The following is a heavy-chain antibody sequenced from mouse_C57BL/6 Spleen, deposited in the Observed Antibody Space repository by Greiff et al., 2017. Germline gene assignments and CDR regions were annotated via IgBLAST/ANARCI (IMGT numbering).Heavy chain of an antibody. J-gene: IGHJ4*01. D-gene: IGHD2-5*01. CDR3: GRGYSNYGGAMDY. CDR1: GYTFTDHI. V-gene: IGHV1-11*01. Sequence: VQLQQSGAELASPGASVTLSCKASGYTFTDHIMNWVKKRPGQGLEWIGRIYPVSGEPKYNQKFMGKATFSVDRSSSTLYMVLNSLTSEDPAVYYCGRGYSNYGGAMDYWGQGTSGTVSS. CDR2: IYPVSGEP.